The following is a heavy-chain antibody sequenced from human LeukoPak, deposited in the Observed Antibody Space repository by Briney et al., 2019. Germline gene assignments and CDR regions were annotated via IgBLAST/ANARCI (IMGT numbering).Heavy chain of an antibody. J-gene: IGHJ4*02. Sequence: GGSLRLSCAASGFTFKNYAMTWVRQAPGKGLEWVSGISGSGTSIYYAGSVKGRFTISRDNSKSTLYLQMNGLTAEDTAVYYCAKGLSGIDYWGQGTLVTVSS. CDR1: GFTFKNYA. CDR3: AKGLSGIDY. D-gene: IGHD1-26*01. CDR2: ISGSGTSI. V-gene: IGHV3-23*01.